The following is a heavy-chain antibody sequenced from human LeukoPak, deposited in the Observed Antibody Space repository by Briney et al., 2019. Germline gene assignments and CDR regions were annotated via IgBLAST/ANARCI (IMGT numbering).Heavy chain of an antibody. V-gene: IGHV4-59*08. J-gene: IGHJ4*02. Sequence: GSLRLSCAASGFTFDDYAMFWVRQAPGKGLEWIGYISYSGSTNYNPSLESRATISVASSRTQFSLKVTSVTAADTAVYFCARHLSDRTTVAGEFDYWGQGILVTVSP. D-gene: IGHD6-19*01. CDR2: ISYSGST. CDR1: GFTFDDYA. CDR3: ARHLSDRTTVAGEFDY.